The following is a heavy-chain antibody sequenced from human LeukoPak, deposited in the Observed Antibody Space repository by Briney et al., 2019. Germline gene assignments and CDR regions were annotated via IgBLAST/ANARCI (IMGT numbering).Heavy chain of an antibody. V-gene: IGHV3-7*01. D-gene: IGHD3-16*01. Sequence: GGSLRLSCAASGSTFSTYWMSWVRQAPGKGLKWVANIKQDGSEKYFVDSVKGRFTISRDNAKNSLYLQMNSLRAEDTAVYYCARYDYVWGKTFDIWGQGTMVTVSS. CDR3: ARYDYVWGKTFDI. CDR2: IKQDGSEK. CDR1: GSTFSTYW. J-gene: IGHJ3*02.